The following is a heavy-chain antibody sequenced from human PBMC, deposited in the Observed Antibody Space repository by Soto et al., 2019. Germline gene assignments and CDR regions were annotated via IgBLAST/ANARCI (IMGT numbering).Heavy chain of an antibody. J-gene: IGHJ4*02. V-gene: IGHV4-59*08. Sequence: SETLSLTCTVSGGSISSYYWSWIRQPPGKGLEWIGYIYYSGSTNYNPSLKSRVTISVDTSKNQFSLKLSSVTAADTAVYYCARHSYDYIWGSYRDYYFDYRGQGTLVTVSS. CDR3: ARHSYDYIWGSYRDYYFDY. CDR2: IYYSGST. CDR1: GGSISSYY. D-gene: IGHD3-16*02.